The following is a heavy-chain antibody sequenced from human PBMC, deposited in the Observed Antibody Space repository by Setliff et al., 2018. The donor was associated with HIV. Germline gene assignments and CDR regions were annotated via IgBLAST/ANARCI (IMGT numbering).Heavy chain of an antibody. CDR2: ISWNSGSI. D-gene: IGHD6-13*01. CDR3: AKGDHTISSTWSPYFDY. Sequence: GGSLRLSCAASGFTFDDCAMHWVRQAPGKGLEWVSGISWNSGSIGYADSVKGRFTISRDTAKNSLYLQMNSLRAEDMALYYCAKGDHTISSTWSPYFDYWGQGTLVTVSS. J-gene: IGHJ4*02. CDR1: GFTFDDCA. V-gene: IGHV3-9*03.